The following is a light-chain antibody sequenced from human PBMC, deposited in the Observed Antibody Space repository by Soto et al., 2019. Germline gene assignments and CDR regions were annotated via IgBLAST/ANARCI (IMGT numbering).Light chain of an antibody. Sequence: QSALNQPASVSGSPGQSITISCPGNSSDVGGYNYVSWYQQHPGKAPKLMIYDVSNRPSGVSNRFSGSESGNTASLTISGLQAEDEADYYCSSYTSSSTLYVFGNVNKVTVL. V-gene: IGLV2-14*01. CDR2: DVS. CDR3: SSYTSSSTLYV. CDR1: SSDVGGYNY. J-gene: IGLJ1*01.